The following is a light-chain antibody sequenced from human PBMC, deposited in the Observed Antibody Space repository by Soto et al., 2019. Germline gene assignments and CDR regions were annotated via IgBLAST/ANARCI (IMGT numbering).Light chain of an antibody. CDR3: QQYNNWPPLT. CDR1: RSVSSN. CDR2: GAS. Sequence: EIVMTQSPATLSVSPGERATLSCRASRSVSSNLAWYQQKPGQAPRLLIYGASTRATAIPARFSGSGSGTEFTLTISSLQSEDFAVYYCQQYNNWPPLTFGGGTKVEIK. V-gene: IGKV3-15*01. J-gene: IGKJ4*01.